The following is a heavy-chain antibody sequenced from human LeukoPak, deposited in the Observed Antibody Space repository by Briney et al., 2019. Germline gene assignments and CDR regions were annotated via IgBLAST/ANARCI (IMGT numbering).Heavy chain of an antibody. CDR3: ARSSYSSSSSV. J-gene: IGHJ3*01. Sequence: GGSLRLSCAASGFTFSTYAMSWVRQAPGKGLEWVSVVSGTGGRTYYADSVKGRFTISRDNSKNTLYLQMNSLRAEDTAVYYCARSSYSSSSSVWGQGTMVTVSS. V-gene: IGHV3-23*01. D-gene: IGHD6-6*01. CDR1: GFTFSTYA. CDR2: VSGTGGRT.